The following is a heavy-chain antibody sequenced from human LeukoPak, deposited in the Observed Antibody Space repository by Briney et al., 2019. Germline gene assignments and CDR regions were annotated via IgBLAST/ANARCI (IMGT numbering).Heavy chain of an antibody. J-gene: IGHJ4*02. D-gene: IGHD3-22*01. V-gene: IGHV3-20*03. CDR3: ARAYYYDNGAYYYAFSDH. Sequence: DSVKGRFTISRDSAKNSLYLQMNSLRAEDTALYYCARAYYYDNGAYYYAFSDHWGKGTLVTVSS.